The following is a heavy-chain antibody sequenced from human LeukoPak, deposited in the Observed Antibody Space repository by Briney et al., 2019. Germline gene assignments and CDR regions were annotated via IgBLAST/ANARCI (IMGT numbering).Heavy chain of an antibody. J-gene: IGHJ5*02. Sequence: SVTVSCKASGFTFASSAVQWVRQARGQRLEWIGWIVVVSANTNYAQKFQERVTITRDMSTGTAYMELSSLRSEDTAVYYCAAFDAGDCGGDCPYFSFPWGQGTLVTVYS. V-gene: IGHV1-58*01. D-gene: IGHD2-21*02. CDR3: AAFDAGDCGGDCPYFSFP. CDR2: IVVVSANT. CDR1: GFTFASSA.